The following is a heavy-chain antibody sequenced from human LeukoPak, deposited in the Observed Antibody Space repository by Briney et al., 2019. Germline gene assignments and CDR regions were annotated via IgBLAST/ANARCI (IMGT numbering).Heavy chain of an antibody. D-gene: IGHD3-22*01. J-gene: IGHJ4*02. Sequence: GASVKVSCKASGGTFSSHAISWVRQAPGQGLEWMGRIIPIFGTANYAQKFQGRVTITTDESTSTAYMELSSLRSEDTAVYYCASKYYYDSSGSFDYWGQGTLVTVSS. V-gene: IGHV1-69*05. CDR3: ASKYYYDSSGSFDY. CDR1: GGTFSSHA. CDR2: IIPIFGTA.